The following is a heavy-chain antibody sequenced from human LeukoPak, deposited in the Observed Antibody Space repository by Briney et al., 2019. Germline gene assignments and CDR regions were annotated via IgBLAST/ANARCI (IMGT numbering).Heavy chain of an antibody. Sequence: PGGSLRLSCAASGFTFTSYAMHWVRQAPGKGLEWVALISYDGSNKYYADSVKGRFTISRDNSKNTLYLQMTSLRAEDTAVYYCAIAGDSSTSCYRCFGYWGQGTLVTVSS. D-gene: IGHD2-2*02. V-gene: IGHV3-30*01. CDR2: ISYDGSNK. J-gene: IGHJ4*02. CDR1: GFTFTSYA. CDR3: AIAGDSSTSCYRCFGY.